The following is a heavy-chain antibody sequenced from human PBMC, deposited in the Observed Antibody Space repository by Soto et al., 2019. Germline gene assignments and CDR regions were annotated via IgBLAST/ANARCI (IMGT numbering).Heavy chain of an antibody. CDR2: TYYRSKWYN. D-gene: IGHD1-26*01. CDR3: AREFPYNRRSESFFAF. V-gene: IGHV6-1*01. J-gene: IGHJ4*02. CDR1: GFGVLDHCAA. Sequence: LALRCTVSGFGVLDHCAAWNCIRQYPSSGLEWLGRTYYRSKWYNDYAVSVKSRITVTPDTSKNQFSLHLNSVTPEDTAVYYCAREFPYNRRSESFFAFWGQGALVTGFS.